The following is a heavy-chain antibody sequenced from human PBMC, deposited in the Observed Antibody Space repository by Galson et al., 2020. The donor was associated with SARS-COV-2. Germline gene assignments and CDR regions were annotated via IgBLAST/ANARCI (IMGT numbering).Heavy chain of an antibody. J-gene: IGHJ4*02. CDR3: ARGSLWFGEFLGGSNYYFDY. Sequence: SETLSFTCTVSGGSISSGGYYWSWIRQHPGKGREWIGYIYYSGSTYYNPSHKSRVTISVDTSKNQFSLKLSSVTAADTAVYYCARGSLWFGEFLGGSNYYFDYWGQGTLVTVSS. D-gene: IGHD3-10*01. CDR2: IYYSGST. CDR1: GGSISSGGYY. V-gene: IGHV4-31*03.